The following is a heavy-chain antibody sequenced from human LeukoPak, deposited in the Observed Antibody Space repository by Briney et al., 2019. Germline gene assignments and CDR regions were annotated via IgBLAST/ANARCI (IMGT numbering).Heavy chain of an antibody. J-gene: IGHJ5*02. CDR3: ARDRLPKGITIFGVVTA. D-gene: IGHD3-3*01. CDR1: GFTFDDYG. V-gene: IGHV3-33*08. CDR2: IWYDGSNK. Sequence: GGSLRLSCAASGFTFDDYGMHWVRQAPGKGLEWVAVIWYDGSNKYYADSVKGRFTISRDNSKNTLYLQMNSLRAEDTAVYYCARDRLPKGITIFGVVTAWGQGTLVTVSS.